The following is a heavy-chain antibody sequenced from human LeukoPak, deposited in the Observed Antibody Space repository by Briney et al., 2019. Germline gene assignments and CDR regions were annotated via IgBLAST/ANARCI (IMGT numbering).Heavy chain of an antibody. CDR1: GYTFTGYY. CDR2: INPNSGGT. V-gene: IGHV1-2*06. J-gene: IGHJ4*02. CDR3: ARVGGSYLVGRFFDY. D-gene: IGHD1-26*01. Sequence: ASVKVSCKASGYTFTGYYMHWVRQAPGQGLEWMERINPNSGGTNYAQKFQGRVTMTRDTSISTAYMELSRLRSDDTAVYYCARVGGSYLVGRFFDYWGQGTLVTVSS.